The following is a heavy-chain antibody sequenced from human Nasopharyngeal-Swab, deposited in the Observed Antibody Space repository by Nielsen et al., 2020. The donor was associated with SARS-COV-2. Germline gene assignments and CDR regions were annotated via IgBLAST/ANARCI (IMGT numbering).Heavy chain of an antibody. Sequence: ESLKISCVASGFTFGNYWMHWVRQVPGKGLVWVSHINADGSRTTYADSVKGRFTISRDNAKNTLYLQMDNLRAEDTAVYYCTRLTYYYDSSSGGWGQGTLVTVSS. V-gene: IGHV3-74*01. CDR1: GFTFGNYW. CDR3: TRLTYYYDSSSGG. J-gene: IGHJ4*02. CDR2: INADGSRT. D-gene: IGHD3-22*01.